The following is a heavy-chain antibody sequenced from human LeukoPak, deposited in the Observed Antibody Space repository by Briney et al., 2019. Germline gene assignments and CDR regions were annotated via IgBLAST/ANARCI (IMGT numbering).Heavy chain of an antibody. D-gene: IGHD3-10*01. J-gene: IGHJ3*02. V-gene: IGHV4-59*01. CDR2: IYYSGST. Sequence: SETLSLTCTVSGGSISSYYWSWIRQPPGKGLEWVGYIYYSGSTNYNPSLKSRVTISVDTSKNQFSLKLSSVTAADTAVYYCARSDGYGLVGIWGQGTMVTVSS. CDR1: GGSISSYY. CDR3: ARSDGYGLVGI.